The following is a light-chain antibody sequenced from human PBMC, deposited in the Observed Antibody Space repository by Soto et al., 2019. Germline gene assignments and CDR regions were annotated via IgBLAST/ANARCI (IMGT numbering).Light chain of an antibody. V-gene: IGLV2-14*01. Sequence: QSALTQPASVSGSPGQSITISCTGTTSDVGGYNYVSWFQQYPGKAPKLKIYEVSNRPSGVSNRFSGSKSGNTASLTISGLQTEDEADYYCSSYTSSSTLFGTGTKLTVL. J-gene: IGLJ1*01. CDR2: EVS. CDR3: SSYTSSSTL. CDR1: TSDVGGYNY.